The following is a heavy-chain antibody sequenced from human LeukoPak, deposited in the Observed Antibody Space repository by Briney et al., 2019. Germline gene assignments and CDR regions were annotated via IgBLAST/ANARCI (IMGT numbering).Heavy chain of an antibody. CDR1: GGSFSGYY. J-gene: IGHJ4*02. D-gene: IGHD3-22*01. V-gene: IGHV4-34*01. Sequence: PSETLSLTCAVYGGSFSGYYWSWIRQPPGKGLEWIGEINYSGSTNYNPSLKSRVTISVDTSKNQFSLKLSSVTAADTAVYYCASSPTYYYDSSGYYSRPSGYFDYWGQGTLVTVSS. CDR2: INYSGST. CDR3: ASSPTYYYDSSGYYSRPSGYFDY.